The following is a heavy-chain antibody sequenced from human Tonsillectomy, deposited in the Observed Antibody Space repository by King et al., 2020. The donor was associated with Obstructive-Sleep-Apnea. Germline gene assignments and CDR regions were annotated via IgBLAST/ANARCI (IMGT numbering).Heavy chain of an antibody. CDR3: AKTKNFDWFLFDY. J-gene: IGHJ4*02. CDR2: ISGSGRST. Sequence: VQLVESGGGLVQPGGSLRLSCAASGFTFSSYSMSWVRQAPGKGLEWVSGISGSGRSTFYAESVIGRVTISRDNSYNTLYLQMNSLRAEDTAIYYCAKTKNFDWFLFDYWGQGALVTVSS. V-gene: IGHV3-23*04. D-gene: IGHD3-9*01. CDR1: GFTFSSYS.